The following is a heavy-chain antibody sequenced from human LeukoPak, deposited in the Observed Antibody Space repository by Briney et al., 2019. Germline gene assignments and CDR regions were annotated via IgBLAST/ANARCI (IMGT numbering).Heavy chain of an antibody. J-gene: IGHJ4*02. CDR2: IYHSGST. D-gene: IGHD1-26*01. Sequence: SVTLSLTYALSGYSISSGYYWGWIRQPPGKGLEWIGSIYHSGSTYYNPSLKSRVTISVDTSKNQFSLKLSSVTAADTAVYYCARHASGSPFDYWGQGTLVTVSS. CDR1: GYSISSGYY. V-gene: IGHV4-38-2*01. CDR3: ARHASGSPFDY.